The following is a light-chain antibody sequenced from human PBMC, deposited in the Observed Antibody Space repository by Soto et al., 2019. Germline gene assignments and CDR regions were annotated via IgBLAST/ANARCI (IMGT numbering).Light chain of an antibody. CDR2: KAS. Sequence: DIQMTQSPSTLSASVGDRVTITCRASQSISTWLAWYQQEPGKAPKLLIHKASSLQSGVPSRFSGSGSGTDFTLTISSLHPDDFATYYCQQYNSYSWTFGQGTTVAIK. V-gene: IGKV1-5*03. CDR1: QSISTW. CDR3: QQYNSYSWT. J-gene: IGKJ1*01.